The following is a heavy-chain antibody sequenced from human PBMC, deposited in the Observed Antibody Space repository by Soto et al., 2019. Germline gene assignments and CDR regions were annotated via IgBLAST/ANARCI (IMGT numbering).Heavy chain of an antibody. D-gene: IGHD3-10*01. Sequence: QVQLVESGGGVVQPERSLTLSCAASGFTFGSYGMHWVRQAPGKGLEWVAVIWHDGMNKYYADSVRGRFTISRDNSKNTLYLQMNSLRAEDTAVYYCARDRGSDDPIDYWGQGTLVTVSS. CDR2: IWHDGMNK. CDR3: ARDRGSDDPIDY. V-gene: IGHV3-33*01. CDR1: GFTFGSYG. J-gene: IGHJ4*02.